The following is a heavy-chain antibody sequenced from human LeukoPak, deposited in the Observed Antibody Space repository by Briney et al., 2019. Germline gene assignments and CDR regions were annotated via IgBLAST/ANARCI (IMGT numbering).Heavy chain of an antibody. J-gene: IGHJ3*02. CDR3: AKPPYSSRFDPGAFDI. Sequence: GGSLRLSCAASGFTFSSYAMNWVRQAPGKGLEWVSSISSSSSYIYYADSVKGRFTISRDNAKNSLYLQMNSLRAEDTAVYYCAKPPYSSRFDPGAFDIWGQGTMVTVSS. V-gene: IGHV3-21*01. CDR1: GFTFSSYA. D-gene: IGHD6-13*01. CDR2: ISSSSSYI.